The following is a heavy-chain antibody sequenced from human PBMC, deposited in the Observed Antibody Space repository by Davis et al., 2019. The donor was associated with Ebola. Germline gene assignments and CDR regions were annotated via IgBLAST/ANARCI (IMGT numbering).Heavy chain of an antibody. J-gene: IGHJ4*02. Sequence: SETLSLTCTVSGGSISTYCWNWIRQPPGKGLEWIGYICHTGNNYNPSLKSRVTISLDTSKNQFSLKLSSVTAADTAVYYCARTAQILKYSYGYVYFDYWGQGTLVTVSS. CDR2: ICHTGN. CDR1: GGSISTYC. D-gene: IGHD5-18*01. CDR3: ARTAQILKYSYGYVYFDY. V-gene: IGHV4-59*01.